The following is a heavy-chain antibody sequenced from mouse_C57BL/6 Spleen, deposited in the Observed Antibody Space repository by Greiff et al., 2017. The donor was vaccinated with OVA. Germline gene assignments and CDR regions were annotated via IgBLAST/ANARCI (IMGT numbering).Heavy chain of an antibody. D-gene: IGHD2-2*01. CDR2: IWSGGST. CDR1: GFSLTSYG. CDR3: ARGEVTTRRYFDV. Sequence: QVQLQQSGPGLVQPSQSLSITCTVSGFSLTSYGVHWVRQSPGKSLEWLGVIWSGGSTDYNAAFISRLSISKDNSKSQVFFKMHSLQADDTAIYYCARGEVTTRRYFDVWGTGTTVTVSS. J-gene: IGHJ1*03. V-gene: IGHV2-2*01.